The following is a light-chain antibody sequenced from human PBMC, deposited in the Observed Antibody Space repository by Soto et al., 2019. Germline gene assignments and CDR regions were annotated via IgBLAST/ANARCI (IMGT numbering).Light chain of an antibody. V-gene: IGKV3-15*01. CDR3: QQYHKWPIT. J-gene: IGKJ5*01. Sequence: EILLTQSPATLSVSPGERATLSCRASQSVSSHLVWYQQKPGQAPRLLISAADTRATGLPARFSGSGSGTEFSLTISSLQSEDFAVYFCQQYHKWPITFGQGTRLEIK. CDR1: QSVSSH. CDR2: AAD.